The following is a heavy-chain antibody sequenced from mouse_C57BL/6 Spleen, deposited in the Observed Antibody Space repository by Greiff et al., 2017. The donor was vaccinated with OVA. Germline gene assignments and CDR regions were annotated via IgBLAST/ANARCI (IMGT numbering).Heavy chain of an antibody. Sequence: EVMLVESGGGLVKPGGSLKLSCAASGFTFSDYGMHWVRQAPEKGLEWVAYISSGSSTIYYADTVKGRFTISRDNAKNTLFLQMTSLRSEDTAMYYCARHGNYAMDYWGQGTSVTVSS. J-gene: IGHJ4*01. CDR3: ARHGNYAMDY. V-gene: IGHV5-17*01. CDR1: GFTFSDYG. CDR2: ISSGSSTI. D-gene: IGHD2-1*01.